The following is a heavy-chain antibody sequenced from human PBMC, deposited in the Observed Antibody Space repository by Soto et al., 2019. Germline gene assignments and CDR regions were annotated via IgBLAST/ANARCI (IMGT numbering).Heavy chain of an antibody. D-gene: IGHD6-19*01. Sequence: PGESLKISCKGSGYSFTSYWIGWVRQMPGKGLEWMGIIYPGDSDTRYSPSFQGQVTISADKSISTAYLQWSSLKASDTAMYYCARQCAQIAVAGQYGMDVWGQGTTVTVSS. V-gene: IGHV5-51*01. CDR1: GYSFTSYW. CDR2: IYPGDSDT. J-gene: IGHJ6*02. CDR3: ARQCAQIAVAGQYGMDV.